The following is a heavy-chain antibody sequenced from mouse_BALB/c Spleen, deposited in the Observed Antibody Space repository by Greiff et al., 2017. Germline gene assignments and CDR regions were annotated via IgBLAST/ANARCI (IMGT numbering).Heavy chain of an antibody. CDR3: ANYRGYYFDY. D-gene: IGHD2-12*01. CDR2: INPYNDGT. CDR1: GYTFTSYV. V-gene: IGHV1-14*01. Sequence: VQLKESGPELVKPGASVKMSCKASGYTFTSYVMHWVKQKPGQGLEWIGYINPYNDGTKYNEKFKGKATLTSDKSSSTAYMELSSLTSEDSAVYYCANYRGYYFDYWGQGTTLTVSS. J-gene: IGHJ2*01.